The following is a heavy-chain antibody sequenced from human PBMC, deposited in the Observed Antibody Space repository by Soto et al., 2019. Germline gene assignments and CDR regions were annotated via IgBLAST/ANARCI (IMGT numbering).Heavy chain of an antibody. D-gene: IGHD4-17*01. J-gene: IGHJ4*02. CDR2: IYYSGST. CDR3: ARHFWATVTPRPPGIDY. CDR1: GGPISSSSYY. V-gene: IGHV4-39*01. Sequence: QLQLQESGPGLVKPSETLSLTCTVSGGPISSSSYYWGWIRQPPGKGLEWIGSIYYSGSTYYNPSLTRRVTISVDTSKYQFSLKLRSVTAADTAVYYCARHFWATVTPRPPGIDYWGQGTLVTVSS.